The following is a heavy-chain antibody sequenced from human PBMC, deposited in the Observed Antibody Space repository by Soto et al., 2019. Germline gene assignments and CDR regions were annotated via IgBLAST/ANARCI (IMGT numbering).Heavy chain of an antibody. CDR3: ARGGAYDFWSGYSDPSYYYYYMDV. CDR2: IYYSGST. Sequence: TLSLTCAVSGGSISSGGYYWSWIRQHPGKGLEWIGYIYYSGSTYYNPSLKSRVTISVDTSKNQFSLKLSSVTAADTAVYYCARGGAYDFWSGYSDPSYYYYYMDVWGKGTTVTVSS. J-gene: IGHJ6*03. CDR1: GGSISSGGYY. D-gene: IGHD3-3*01. V-gene: IGHV4-31*11.